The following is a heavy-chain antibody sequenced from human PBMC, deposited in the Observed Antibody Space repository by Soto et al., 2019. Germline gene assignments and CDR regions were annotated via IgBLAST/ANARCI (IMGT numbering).Heavy chain of an antibody. D-gene: IGHD6-19*01. CDR3: AKGSVAVAGYWYFDL. V-gene: IGHV3-9*01. CDR2: ISWNSGSI. J-gene: IGHJ2*01. CDR1: GFTFDDYA. Sequence: PGGSLRLSCAASGFTFDDYAMHWVRQAPGKGLEWVSGISWNSGSIGYADSVKGRFTISRDNAKNSLYLQMNSLRAEDTALYYCAKGSVAVAGYWYFDLWGRGTLVTVSS.